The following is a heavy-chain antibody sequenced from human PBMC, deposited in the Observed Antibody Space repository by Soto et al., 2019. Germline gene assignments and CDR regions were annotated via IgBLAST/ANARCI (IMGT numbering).Heavy chain of an antibody. Sequence: QVHLQQWGAGLLKPSETLSLTCAFYGASSSNYYWSWIRQSPGKGLEWIGEINQSGSTNYNPSLKSRVTISLAPSKRQSSLRLSSVTAADSTVYYCAGAACRRFYYGLDVWGQGTTVTVSS. CDR3: AGAACRRFYYGLDV. J-gene: IGHJ6*02. V-gene: IGHV4-34*01. CDR2: INQSGST. D-gene: IGHD6-13*01. CDR1: GASSSNYY.